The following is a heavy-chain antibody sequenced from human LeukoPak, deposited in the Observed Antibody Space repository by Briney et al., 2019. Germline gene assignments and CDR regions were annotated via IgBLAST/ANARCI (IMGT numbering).Heavy chain of an antibody. Sequence: ASVTVSCKASGYTFTDYYMHWVRQAPGQGFEWMGWINPDSGGTNYAQKFQGRVTMTRDTSISTAYMELSRLRSDDTAVYYCAADSHYGSGSYDYWGQGTLVTVSS. CDR1: GYTFTDYY. CDR2: INPDSGGT. D-gene: IGHD3-10*01. CDR3: AADSHYGSGSYDY. V-gene: IGHV1-2*02. J-gene: IGHJ4*02.